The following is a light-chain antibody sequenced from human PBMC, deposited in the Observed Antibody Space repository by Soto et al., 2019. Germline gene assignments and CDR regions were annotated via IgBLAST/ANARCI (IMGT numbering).Light chain of an antibody. V-gene: IGKV1-39*01. CDR3: QQSYSTPLVFT. CDR1: QSINSD. CDR2: AAS. J-gene: IGKJ3*01. Sequence: DIQMTQSPSSLSASVGDRVIITCRASQSINSDLNWFQQKPGKAPKLLIYAASSLQRGVPSRFSGSGSGTDFTLTITSLQPEDFATYYCQQSYSTPLVFTFGPGTKVDIK.